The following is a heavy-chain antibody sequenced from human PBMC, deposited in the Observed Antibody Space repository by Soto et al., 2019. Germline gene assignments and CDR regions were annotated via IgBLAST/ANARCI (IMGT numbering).Heavy chain of an antibody. CDR1: GGSLSSYS. CDR2: IYYSGST. D-gene: IGHD3-22*01. CDR3: ARVTIGDYDRAFDI. J-gene: IGHJ3*02. V-gene: IGHV4-59*01. Sequence: AWETPSLTCTVSGGSLSSYSWSWIRQPPGKGLEWIGYIYYSGSTNYNPSLKSRVTISVDTSKNQFSLKLSSVTAADTAVYYCARVTIGDYDRAFDIWGQGTMVTVSS.